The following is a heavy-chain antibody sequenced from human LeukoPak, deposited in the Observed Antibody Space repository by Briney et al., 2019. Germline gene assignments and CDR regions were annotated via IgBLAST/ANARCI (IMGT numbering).Heavy chain of an antibody. D-gene: IGHD6-19*01. CDR3: ARETAVADPYFDY. V-gene: IGHV3-7*03. Sequence: GGSLRLSCAASGFTFSSYWMSWVRQAPGKGLEWVANIKQDGSEKYYVDSVKGRFTISRDNAKNSLYLQMNSLRAGDTAVYYCARETAVADPYFDYWGQGTLVTVSS. CDR1: GFTFSSYW. J-gene: IGHJ4*02. CDR2: IKQDGSEK.